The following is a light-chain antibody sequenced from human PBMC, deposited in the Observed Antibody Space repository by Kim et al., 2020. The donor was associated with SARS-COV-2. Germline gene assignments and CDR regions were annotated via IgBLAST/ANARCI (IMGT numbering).Light chain of an antibody. J-gene: IGLJ3*02. V-gene: IGLV1-47*01. Sequence: QSALTQPPSASGIPGQRVTISCSGSTSDIGSNYVYWYQQLPGTAPKLLIYRNNQRPSGVPDRFSVSKSGTSASLAISGLRPDDEADYYCATWDDSLNGPLFGGGTKLTVL. CDR1: TSDIGSNY. CDR3: ATWDDSLNGPL. CDR2: RNN.